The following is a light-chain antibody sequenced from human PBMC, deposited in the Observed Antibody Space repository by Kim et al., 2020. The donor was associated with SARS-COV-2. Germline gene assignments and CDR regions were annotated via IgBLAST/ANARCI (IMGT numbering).Light chain of an antibody. J-gene: IGLJ3*02. Sequence: SPGQTASITCSGDKLGDKYACWYQQKPGQSPVLVIYQDSKRPSGIPERFSGSNSGNTATLTISGTQAMDEADYYCQAWDSSLNWVFGGGTKLTVL. V-gene: IGLV3-1*01. CDR2: QDS. CDR3: QAWDSSLNWV. CDR1: KLGDKY.